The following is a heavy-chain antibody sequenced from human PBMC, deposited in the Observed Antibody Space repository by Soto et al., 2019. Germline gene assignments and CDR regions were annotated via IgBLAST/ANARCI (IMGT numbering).Heavy chain of an antibody. V-gene: IGHV3-23*01. Sequence: PGGSLRLSCTASEFTFPMSWIRQAPGPGQEWVATITESGDRTHYADSVKGRFTISRDNSKNTVFLQMNSLSAVDRAIYCWATWKWAYFDYWGQGTPVTVSS. CDR1: EFTFP. D-gene: IGHD1-26*01. CDR2: ITESGDRT. CDR3: ATWKWAYFDY. J-gene: IGHJ4*02.